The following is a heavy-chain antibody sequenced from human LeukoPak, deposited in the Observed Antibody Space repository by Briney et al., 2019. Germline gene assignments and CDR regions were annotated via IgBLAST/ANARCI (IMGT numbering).Heavy chain of an antibody. Sequence: GGSLRLSCVGSGFTFSNAWMSWVRQAPGKGLEWVSFISGGGSTTFYADSVKGRFTISRDNAKNSLYLQMSSLRVEDTAVYYCTRDEEGASREFDYWGQGALVTVSS. J-gene: IGHJ4*02. V-gene: IGHV3-11*04. CDR3: TRDEEGASREFDY. CDR2: ISGGGSTT. CDR1: GFTFSNAW. D-gene: IGHD1-26*01.